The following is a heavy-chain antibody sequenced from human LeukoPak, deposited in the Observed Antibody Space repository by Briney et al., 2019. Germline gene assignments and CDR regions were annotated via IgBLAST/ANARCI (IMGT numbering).Heavy chain of an antibody. Sequence: PSETLSLTCTVSGGSISSYYWSWIRQPPGKGLEWIGYIYYSGSTNYNPSLKSRVTISVDTSKNQFSLKLSSVTAADTAVCCCAGLPYSSSWTYWGQGTLVTVSS. CDR2: IYYSGST. CDR1: GGSISSYY. V-gene: IGHV4-59*08. D-gene: IGHD6-13*01. CDR3: AGLPYSSSWTY. J-gene: IGHJ4*02.